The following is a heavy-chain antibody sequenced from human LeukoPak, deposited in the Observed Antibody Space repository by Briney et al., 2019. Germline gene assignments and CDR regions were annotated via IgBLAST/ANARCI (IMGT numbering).Heavy chain of an antibody. J-gene: IGHJ4*02. CDR2: ISGSGGST. D-gene: IGHD3-3*02. Sequence: GGSLRLSCAASGFTLTTFRMTWVRQAPGKGLEWVSTISGSGGSTFYADSVRGRFTISRDNSKKTLYLQMNSLRAEDTALYKCAKMGHHFWSVFYSGRSFDYWGQGTLVTVSS. CDR3: AKMGHHFWSVFYSGRSFDY. V-gene: IGHV3-23*01. CDR1: GFTLTTFR.